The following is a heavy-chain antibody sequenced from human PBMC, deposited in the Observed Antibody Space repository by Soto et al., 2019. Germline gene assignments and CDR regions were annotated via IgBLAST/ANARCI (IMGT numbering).Heavy chain of an antibody. V-gene: IGHV4-59*08. CDR2: IYYSGST. CDR3: ATSFSVTAEYYFDY. D-gene: IGHD4-17*01. Sequence: NPSKTLSLTSTVSGGSISSYNKSWIRQPQGKGLEWIGYIYYSGSTNYNPSPKSRVTISVDTSKNQFSLKLSSVTAADTAVYYCATSFSVTAEYYFDYWGQGTLVTVSS. J-gene: IGHJ4*02. CDR1: GGSISSYN.